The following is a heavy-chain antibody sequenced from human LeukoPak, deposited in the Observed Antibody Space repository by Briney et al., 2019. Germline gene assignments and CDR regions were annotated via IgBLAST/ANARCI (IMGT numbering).Heavy chain of an antibody. J-gene: IGHJ4*02. CDR1: GGSLSGYY. V-gene: IGHV4-34*01. CDR2: INHSGST. D-gene: IGHD3-10*01. Sequence: PSETLSLTCAVYGGSLSGYYWSWIRQPPGKGLEWIGEINHSGSTNYNPSLKSRVTISVDTSKNQFSLKLSSVTAADTAVYYCARGANYYGSGSYYYWGQGTLVTVSS. CDR3: ARGANYYGSGSYYY.